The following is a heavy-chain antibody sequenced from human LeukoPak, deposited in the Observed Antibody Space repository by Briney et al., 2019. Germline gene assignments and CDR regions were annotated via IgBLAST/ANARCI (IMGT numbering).Heavy chain of an antibody. Sequence: ASVKVSCKAAGYTFTSYDINWVRQAPGHGLELMGWMNPNSGNTGSAQKFHGRVTMTRNTSISTAYMELSSLRSEATAVYYCARTGVLLWFGELQTSDYWGQGTLVTVSS. CDR1: GYTFTSYD. D-gene: IGHD3-10*01. CDR2: MNPNSGNT. CDR3: ARTGVLLWFGELQTSDY. J-gene: IGHJ4*02. V-gene: IGHV1-8*01.